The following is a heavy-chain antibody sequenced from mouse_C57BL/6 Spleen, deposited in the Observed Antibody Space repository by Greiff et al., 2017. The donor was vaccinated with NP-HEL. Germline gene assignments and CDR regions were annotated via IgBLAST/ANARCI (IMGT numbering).Heavy chain of an antibody. CDR2: IDPSDSYT. CDR3: ARRAYDYGGYAMDY. D-gene: IGHD2-4*01. J-gene: IGHJ4*01. Sequence: QVQLQQPGAELVMPGASVKLSCKASGYTFTSYWMHWVKQRPGQGLEWIGEIDPSDSYTNYNQKFKGKSTLTVDKSSSTAYMQLSSLTSEDSAVYYCARRAYDYGGYAMDYWGQGTSVTVSS. CDR1: GYTFTSYW. V-gene: IGHV1-69*01.